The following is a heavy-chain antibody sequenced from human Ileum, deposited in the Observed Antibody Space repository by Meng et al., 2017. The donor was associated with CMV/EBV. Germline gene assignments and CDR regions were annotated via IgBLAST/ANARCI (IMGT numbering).Heavy chain of an antibody. J-gene: IGHJ4*02. D-gene: IGHD1-1*01. V-gene: IGHV3-48*03. CDR2: ISSRGRTI. CDR1: GFPFNNYW. CDR3: AREMEGGGGYLDY. Sequence: GGSLRLSCAASGFPFNNYWLTWVRQAPGKGLEWVSYISSRGRTIYYADSVKGRFTISRDNAKNSLYLQMNSLRAEDTAVYYCAREMEGGGGYLDYWGQGTLVTVSS.